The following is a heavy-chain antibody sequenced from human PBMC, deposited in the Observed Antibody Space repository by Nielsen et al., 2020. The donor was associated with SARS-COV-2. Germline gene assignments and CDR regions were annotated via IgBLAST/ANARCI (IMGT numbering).Heavy chain of an antibody. CDR2: ITMSGAYL. V-gene: IGHV3-21*01. J-gene: IGHJ2*01. CDR1: GFKFTSYT. CDR3: ARDQDGGAATSNWYFDL. Sequence: GGSLRLSCAASGFKFTSYTMNWVRQAPGKGLEWVASITMSGAYLYYADSVRGRFTVSRDNAQNSLSLQMNSLTDEDTALYYCARDQDGGAATSNWYFDLWGHGTLVIVSS. D-gene: IGHD3-10*01.